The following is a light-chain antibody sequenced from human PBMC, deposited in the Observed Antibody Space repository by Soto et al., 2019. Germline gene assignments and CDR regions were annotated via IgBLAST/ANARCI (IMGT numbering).Light chain of an antibody. CDR3: QQYGNSPPNT. J-gene: IGKJ2*01. CDR1: QSVSSSY. V-gene: IGKV3-20*01. CDR2: GAS. Sequence: EIVLTQSPGTLSLPPGGRATLSCRASQSVSSSYLAWYQQKPGQAPRLLIYGASSRATGIPDRFSGSGSGTDFTLTISRLEPEDFAVYFCQQYGNSPPNTFGQGTK.